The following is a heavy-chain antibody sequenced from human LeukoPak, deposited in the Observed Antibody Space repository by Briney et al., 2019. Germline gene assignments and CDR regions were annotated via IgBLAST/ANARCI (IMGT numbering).Heavy chain of an antibody. D-gene: IGHD1-7*01. J-gene: IGHJ3*02. CDR1: GFTFDDYA. CDR2: ITWNSGTI. CDR3: AKDVTGTGAFDI. V-gene: IGHV3-9*01. Sequence: GRSLRLSCAASGFTFDDYAMHWVRQGPGKGLEWVSGITWNSGTIGYADSVKGRFTISRDNAKNSLYLQMNSLRAEDTALYYCAKDVTGTGAFDIWGQGTMVTVSP.